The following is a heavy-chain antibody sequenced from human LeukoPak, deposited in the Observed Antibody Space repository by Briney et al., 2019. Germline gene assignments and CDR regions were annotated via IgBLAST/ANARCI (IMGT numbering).Heavy chain of an antibody. CDR2: ISGSGGST. CDR3: ARVRWGGLYYFDY. D-gene: IGHD3-16*01. V-gene: IGHV3-23*01. CDR1: GFTFSSYA. J-gene: IGHJ4*02. Sequence: SGGSLRLSCAVSGFTFSSYAMSWVRQAPGKGLEWVSAISGSGGSTYYADADSVKGRFTISRDNAKNTLYLQMNSLRAEDTAVYYCARVRWGGLYYFDYWGQGTLVTVSS.